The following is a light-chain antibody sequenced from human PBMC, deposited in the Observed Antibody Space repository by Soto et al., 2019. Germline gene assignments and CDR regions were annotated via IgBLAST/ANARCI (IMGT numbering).Light chain of an antibody. CDR2: GNS. CDR1: SSNIGAGYD. V-gene: IGLV1-40*01. Sequence: QSVLTQPPSVSGAPGQRVTISCTGSSSNIGAGYDVHWYQQLPGTAPKLLIYGNSNRPSGVPDRFSGSKSGTSASLAITGLHPDHHSDYSSQSYVRSLSAYVFGTGTKVTVL. CDR3: QSYVRSLSAYV. J-gene: IGLJ1*01.